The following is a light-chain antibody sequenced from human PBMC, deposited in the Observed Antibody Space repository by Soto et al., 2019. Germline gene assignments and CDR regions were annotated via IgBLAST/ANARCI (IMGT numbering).Light chain of an antibody. Sequence: DIQMTQSPSSLSASVGDRVTITCRASQGISNYLAWYQQKPGKVPKLLIYAASTLHSGVPSRFSGSGSGTDFTLTISSLQPEDVATYYCQKYNSAPRVTFGQGTRLEIK. CDR2: AAS. CDR3: QKYNSAPRVT. V-gene: IGKV1-27*01. J-gene: IGKJ5*01. CDR1: QGISNY.